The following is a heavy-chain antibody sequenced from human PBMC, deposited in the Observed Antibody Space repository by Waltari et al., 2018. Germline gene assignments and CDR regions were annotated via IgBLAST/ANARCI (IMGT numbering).Heavy chain of an antibody. Sequence: QVQLQESGPGLVKPSQTLYLTCSVSGGSIRTGGYYWSGIRQIPGKGLEWMGYVSHSGTTESNPSLKSPVTVAVDTSKNQFSRKLTSMTAAVTAVYFSARVPLTVASASGFDYWGQGTLVTVS. D-gene: IGHD5-12*01. V-gene: IGHV4-31*01. CDR2: VSHSGTT. CDR1: GGSIRTGGYY. CDR3: ARVPLTVASASGFDY. J-gene: IGHJ4*02.